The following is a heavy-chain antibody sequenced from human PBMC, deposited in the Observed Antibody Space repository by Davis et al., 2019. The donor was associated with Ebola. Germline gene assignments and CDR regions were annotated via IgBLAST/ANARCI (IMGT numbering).Heavy chain of an antibody. CDR2: ISSSGSTI. J-gene: IGHJ6*04. CDR3: AGGKGAVAGRYYYYGMDV. D-gene: IGHD6-19*01. Sequence: GESLKISCAASGLTFSDYYMSWIRQAPGKGLEWVSYISSSGSTIYYADSVKGRFTISRDNAKNSLYLQMNSLRAEDTAVYYCAGGKGAVAGRYYYYGMDVWGKGTTDTVSS. V-gene: IGHV3-11*01. CDR1: GLTFSDYY.